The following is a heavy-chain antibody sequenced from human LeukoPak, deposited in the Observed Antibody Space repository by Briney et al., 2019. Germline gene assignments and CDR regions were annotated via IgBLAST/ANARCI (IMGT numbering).Heavy chain of an antibody. D-gene: IGHD3-10*01. J-gene: IGHJ6*03. CDR3: TTEFKELGSFFYFYYMDV. V-gene: IGHV3-15*01. CDR2: IKTKSEGGTT. Sequence: WIRQPPGKGLEWVGRIKTKSEGGTTDYAAPAKGRFTISRDDSKNALFLQMDSLKSDDTAMYYCTTEFKELGSFFYFYYMDVWGTGTTVTISS.